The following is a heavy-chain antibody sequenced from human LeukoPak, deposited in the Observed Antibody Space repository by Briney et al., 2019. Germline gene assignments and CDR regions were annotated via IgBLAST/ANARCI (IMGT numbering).Heavy chain of an antibody. J-gene: IGHJ4*02. V-gene: IGHV3-23*01. D-gene: IGHD2-15*01. CDR3: AKGPTPAGYYFDY. CDR2: TSGGGGST. CDR1: GFTFSNYA. Sequence: GGSLRLSCAASGFTFSNYAMTWVRQAPGKGLEWVSATSGGGGSTYYAGSVKGRFTISRDNSMHTLYLQMNSLRAEDTAIYYRAKGPTPAGYYFDYWGQGTLVTVSS.